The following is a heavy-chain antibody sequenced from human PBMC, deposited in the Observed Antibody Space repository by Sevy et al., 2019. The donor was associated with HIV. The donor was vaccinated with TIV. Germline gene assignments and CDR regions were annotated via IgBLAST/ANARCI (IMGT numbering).Heavy chain of an antibody. J-gene: IGHJ4*02. Sequence: SETLSLTCTVSGDAIISSRWWSWLRQSPGKGLEWIGDMYHRGTTNYSPSLKNRVIMSVDKSKNQFSLKLTSVTAADTAVYYCAAAAGTDILGYYFDSWGQGIPVTVSS. D-gene: IGHD6-25*01. CDR1: GDAIISSRW. V-gene: IGHV4-4*02. CDR2: MYHRGTT. CDR3: AAAAGTDILGYYFDS.